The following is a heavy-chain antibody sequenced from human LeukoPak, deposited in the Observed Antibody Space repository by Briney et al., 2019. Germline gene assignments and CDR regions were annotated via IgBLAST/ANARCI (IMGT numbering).Heavy chain of an antibody. Sequence: PGRSLRLSCTASGFTFGDYAMSWVRQAPGKGLEWVGFIRSKAYGGTTEYAASVKGRFTNSRDDSKSIAYLQMNSLKTEDTAVYYCTRAGWSTVPDYWGQGTLVTVSS. J-gene: IGHJ4*02. CDR1: GFTFGDYA. CDR3: TRAGWSTVPDY. CDR2: IRSKAYGGTT. D-gene: IGHD4-17*01. V-gene: IGHV3-49*04.